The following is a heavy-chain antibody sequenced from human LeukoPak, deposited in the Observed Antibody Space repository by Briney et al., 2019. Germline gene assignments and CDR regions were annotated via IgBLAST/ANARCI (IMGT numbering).Heavy chain of an antibody. D-gene: IGHD2-15*01. J-gene: IGHJ4*02. CDR1: GFSLSTSGMR. CDR3: ARMVSAYCSGGSCYGFDY. Sequence: QTLSLTCTFSGFSLSTSGMRVSWIRQPPGKALEWLARIDWDDDKFYSTSLKTRLTISKDTSKTQVVLTMTNMDPVDTATYYCARMVSAYCSGGSCYGFDYWGQGTLVTVSS. V-gene: IGHV2-70*04. CDR2: IDWDDDK.